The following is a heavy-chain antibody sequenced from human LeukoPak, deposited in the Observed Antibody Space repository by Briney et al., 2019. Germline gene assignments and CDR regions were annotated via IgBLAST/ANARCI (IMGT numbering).Heavy chain of an antibody. CDR1: GGSISSGGYS. D-gene: IGHD6-13*01. V-gene: IGHV4-30-2*01. CDR2: IYHSGST. Sequence: PSQTLSLTCAVSGGSISSGGYSWSWIRQPPGKGLEWIGYIYHSGSTYYNPSLKSRVTISVDRSKNQFSLKLSSVTAADTAVYYCARGHNKYSSSWFDYWGQGTLVTVSS. J-gene: IGHJ4*02. CDR3: ARGHNKYSSSWFDY.